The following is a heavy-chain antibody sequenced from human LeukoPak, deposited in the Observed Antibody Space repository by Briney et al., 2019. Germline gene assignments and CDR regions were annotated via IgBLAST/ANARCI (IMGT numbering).Heavy chain of an antibody. CDR3: ARPGRWLRVKDAFDI. CDR1: GGSISSSSYY. J-gene: IGHJ3*02. Sequence: PSETLSLTCTVSGGSISSSSYYWGWIRQPPGKGLEWIGSIYYSGSTYYNPSLKSRVTISVDTSKNQFSLKLSSVTAADTAVYYCARPGRWLRVKDAFDIWGQGTMVTVSS. D-gene: IGHD5-24*01. CDR2: IYYSGST. V-gene: IGHV4-39*07.